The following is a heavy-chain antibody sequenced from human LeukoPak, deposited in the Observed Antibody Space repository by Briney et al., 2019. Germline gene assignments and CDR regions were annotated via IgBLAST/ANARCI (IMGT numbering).Heavy chain of an antibody. D-gene: IGHD3-22*01. CDR3: AKGRYDSSGFNWAA. J-gene: IGHJ4*02. CDR1: GFTFSSYA. CDR2: ISGTTSNT. V-gene: IGHV3-23*01. Sequence: GGSLRLSCAASGFTFSSYAMTWVRQAPGKGLEWVSAISGTTSNTYYADSVKGRFTISRDNSKNTLYLQMNSLRAEDTAVYYCAKGRYDSSGFNWAAWGQGTLVTVSS.